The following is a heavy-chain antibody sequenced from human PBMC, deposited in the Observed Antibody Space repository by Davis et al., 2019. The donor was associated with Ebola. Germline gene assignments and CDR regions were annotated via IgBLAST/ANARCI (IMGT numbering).Heavy chain of an antibody. CDR2: INAGNANT. Sequence: ASVKVSCKASGYTFSSYAVHWVRQAPGQRLEWMGWINAGNANTKYSQNFQARVTITWDTSASTAYMEVGSLRSDDTAVYYCARAQFPTTSDHWGQGTLVTVSS. J-gene: IGHJ4*02. V-gene: IGHV1-3*01. CDR1: GYTFSSYA. CDR3: ARAQFPTTSDH. D-gene: IGHD1-1*01.